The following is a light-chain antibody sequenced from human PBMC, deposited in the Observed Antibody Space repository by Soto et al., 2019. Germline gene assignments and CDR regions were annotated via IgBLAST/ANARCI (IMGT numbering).Light chain of an antibody. V-gene: IGKV4-1*01. Sequence: DIVMTQSPDSLAVSLGERATINCKSSQSVLDSSNNKNYLVWYQQKPGQPPKLLIYWASTRESGVPDRFSGSGSGTDFTLTISSLQAEDVAFYYCQQYDSTPRTFGQGPKVEIK. CDR3: QQYDSTPRT. CDR1: QSVLDSSNNKNY. CDR2: WAS. J-gene: IGKJ1*01.